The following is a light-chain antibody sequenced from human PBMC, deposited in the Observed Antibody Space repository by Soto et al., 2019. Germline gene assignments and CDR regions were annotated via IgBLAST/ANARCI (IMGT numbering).Light chain of an antibody. CDR1: TGAVTNYHY. CDR2: DAT. CDR3: LLCFSGVPV. J-gene: IGLJ1*01. V-gene: IGLV7-46*01. Sequence: QGVVTQEPALTVSAGGTVTRTCGSNTGAVTNYHYPHWFQQRPGQAPRTLIYDATDKPPWTPVRFSGSLLGDKAALTLSGAQTEDEDEYYCLLCFSGVPVFGLGPKVPVL.